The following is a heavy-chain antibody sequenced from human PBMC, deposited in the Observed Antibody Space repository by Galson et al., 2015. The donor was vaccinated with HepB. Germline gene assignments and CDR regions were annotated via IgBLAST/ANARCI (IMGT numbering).Heavy chain of an antibody. CDR1: GGSISSSNW. V-gene: IGHV4-4*02. D-gene: IGHD2-21*01. J-gene: IGHJ6*03. CDR3: ARTTYCGGDCSSIRVYYYYYYMDV. Sequence: ETLSLTCAVSGGSISSSNWWSWVRQPPGKGLEWIGEIYHSGSTNYNPSLKSRVTISVDKSKNQFSLKLSSVTAADTAVYYCARTTYCGGDCSSIRVYYYYYYMDVWGKGTTVTVSS. CDR2: IYHSGST.